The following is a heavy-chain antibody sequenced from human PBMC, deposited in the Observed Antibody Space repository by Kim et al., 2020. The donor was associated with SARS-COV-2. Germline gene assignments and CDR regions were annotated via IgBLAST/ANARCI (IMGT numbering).Heavy chain of an antibody. Sequence: GGSLRLSCTVSGFTFTNYWMTWVRQAPGKGLEWVATTKSDGSEKYYLDSVKGRFTITRDTAKNSLYLQMNSLRAEDTAIDYCAGDPESSTFYDFWSGYYDCDHWGQGTLVTVSS. V-gene: IGHV3-7*01. D-gene: IGHD3-3*01. J-gene: IGHJ4*02. CDR1: GFTFTNYW. CDR2: TKSDGSEK. CDR3: AGDPESSTFYDFWSGYYDCDH.